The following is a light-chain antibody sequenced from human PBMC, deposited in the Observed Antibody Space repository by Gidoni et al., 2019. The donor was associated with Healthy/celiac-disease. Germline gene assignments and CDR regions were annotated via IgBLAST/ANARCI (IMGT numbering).Light chain of an antibody. V-gene: IGLV2-14*01. Sequence: QSALTQPASVSGSPGPSITISCTGTSSYVGGYNYVSWYQQHPGKAPKLMIYEVSNRPSGVSNRFSGSKSGNTASLTISGLQAEDEADYYCSSYTSSSPWVFGGGTKLTVL. CDR2: EVS. CDR3: SSYTSSSPWV. J-gene: IGLJ3*02. CDR1: SSYVGGYNY.